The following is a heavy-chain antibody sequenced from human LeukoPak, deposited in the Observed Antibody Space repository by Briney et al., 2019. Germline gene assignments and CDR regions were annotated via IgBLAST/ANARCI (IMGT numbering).Heavy chain of an antibody. Sequence: PGGSLRLSCAASGFTFSSFAMSWVRQAPGKGLEWVSGISDSGGSTYYADSVKGRFTISRYNSKNTLFLQMYGLRAEDTAVYYCAKDKRDGYNSPYYLDYWGQGTQVTVSS. CDR3: AKDKRDGYNSPYYLDY. CDR2: ISDSGGST. D-gene: IGHD5-24*01. CDR1: GFTFSSFA. J-gene: IGHJ4*02. V-gene: IGHV3-23*01.